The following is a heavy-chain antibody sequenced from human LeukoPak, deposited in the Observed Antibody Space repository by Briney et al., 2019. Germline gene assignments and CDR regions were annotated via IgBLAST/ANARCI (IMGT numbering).Heavy chain of an antibody. D-gene: IGHD2-15*01. CDR1: GGTFSNYA. J-gene: IGHJ6*03. V-gene: IGHV1-69*01. CDR3: ARVIAATYYYYYYMDV. Sequence: GSSVKVSCKASGGTFSNYAISWVRQAPGQGLEWMGGIIPIFGTANYAQKFQGRVTITADESTSTAYMELSSLRSEDTAVYYCARVIAATYYYYYYMDVWGKGTTVTVSS. CDR2: IIPIFGTA.